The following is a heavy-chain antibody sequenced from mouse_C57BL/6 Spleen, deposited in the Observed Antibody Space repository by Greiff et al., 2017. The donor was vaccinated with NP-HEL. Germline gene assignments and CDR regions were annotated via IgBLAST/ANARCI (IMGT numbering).Heavy chain of an antibody. J-gene: IGHJ2*01. CDR3: ARVGRYYYGSSDY. Sequence: EVQLQQSGPELVKPGASVKISCKASGYTFTDYYMNWVKQSHGKSLEWIGDINPNNGGTSYNQKFKGKATLTVDKSSSTAYMELRSLTSEDSAVYYCARVGRYYYGSSDYWGQGTTLTVSS. CDR1: GYTFTDYY. V-gene: IGHV1-26*01. D-gene: IGHD1-1*01. CDR2: INPNNGGT.